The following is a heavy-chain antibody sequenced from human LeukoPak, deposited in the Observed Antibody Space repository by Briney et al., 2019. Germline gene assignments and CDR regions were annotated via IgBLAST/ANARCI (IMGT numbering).Heavy chain of an antibody. Sequence: SETLSLTCTVSGDSISNYYWSWIRQPAGKGLEWIGRIYNSGSTKYNPSLKSRVTISVDKSKNQFSLKLSSVTAADTAMYYRARDSCRSTSCYNNWFDPWGQGTLVTVSS. CDR1: GDSISNYY. CDR3: ARDSCRSTSCYNNWFDP. V-gene: IGHV4-4*07. D-gene: IGHD2-2*02. CDR2: IYNSGST. J-gene: IGHJ5*02.